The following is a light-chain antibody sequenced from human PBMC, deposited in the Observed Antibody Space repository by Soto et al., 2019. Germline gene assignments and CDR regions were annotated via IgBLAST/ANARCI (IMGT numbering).Light chain of an antibody. V-gene: IGLV1-47*01. CDR2: RNN. Sequence: QSVLTQPPSASGTPGQRVTISCSGSSSNIGSNYVYWYQQLPGTAPKLLIYRNNQRPSGVPDRFSGSKSGTSASLAISGLRSEDEDDYYCAAWDDSLSGQDVVFGGGTKLTVL. CDR1: SSNIGSNY. J-gene: IGLJ2*01. CDR3: AAWDDSLSGQDVV.